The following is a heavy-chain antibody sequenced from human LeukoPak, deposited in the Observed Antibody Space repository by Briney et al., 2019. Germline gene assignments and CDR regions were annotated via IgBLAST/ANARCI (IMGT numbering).Heavy chain of an antibody. CDR2: ISSDASIT. V-gene: IGHV3-74*01. J-gene: IGHJ4*02. CDR1: GFTFSTYW. CDR3: ATSARTYICSSLDY. D-gene: IGHD2-15*01. Sequence: PGGSLRLSCAASGFTFSTYWMHWVRQDPGKGLVWVSRISSDASITSYADPVKGRFTISRDNAKNTLYLQMNSLRAEDTALYYCATSARTYICSSLDYWGQGTLVTVSS.